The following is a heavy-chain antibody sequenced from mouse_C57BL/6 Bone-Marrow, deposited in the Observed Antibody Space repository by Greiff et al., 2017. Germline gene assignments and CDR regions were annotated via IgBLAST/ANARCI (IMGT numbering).Heavy chain of an antibody. CDR2: IYPGSGST. Sequence: QVHVKQSGAELVKPGASVKMSCKASGYTFTSYWITWVKQRPGQGLEWIGDIYPGSGSTNYNEKFKSKATLTVDTSSSTAYMQLSSLTSEDSAVYYSARRDYYGSSYHAMDYWGQGTSVTVSS. V-gene: IGHV1-55*01. CDR3: ARRDYYGSSYHAMDY. J-gene: IGHJ4*01. CDR1: GYTFTSYW. D-gene: IGHD1-1*01.